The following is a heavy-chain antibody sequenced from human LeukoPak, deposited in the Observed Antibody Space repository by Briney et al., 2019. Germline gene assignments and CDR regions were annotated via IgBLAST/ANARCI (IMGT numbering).Heavy chain of an antibody. D-gene: IGHD5-18*01. J-gene: IGHJ4*02. CDR1: GFAFSPYA. Sequence: PGGSLRLSCAASGFAFSPYAMNWIRQAPGKGLEWVAGIKKDGSEEYYVDFVKGRFTISRDNAKNSLFLQMNSLRVDDTAVYYCVRDRGYSSFDYWGQGNLVTVSS. V-gene: IGHV3-7*01. CDR2: IKKDGSEE. CDR3: VRDRGYSSFDY.